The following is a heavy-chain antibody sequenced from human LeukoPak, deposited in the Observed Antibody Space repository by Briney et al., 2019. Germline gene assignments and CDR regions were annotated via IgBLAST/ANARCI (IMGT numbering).Heavy chain of an antibody. V-gene: IGHV1-46*01. CDR2: INPSGGST. CDR1: GYTFTSYY. D-gene: IGHD3-3*01. J-gene: IGHJ6*02. CDR3: ARGGYDFVYFYYGMDV. Sequence: ASVKVSCKASGYTFTSYYMHWVRQAPGQGLEWMGIINPSGGSTSYAQKFQGRVTMTRGTSTSTVYMELSSLRSEDTAVYYCARGGYDFVYFYYGMDVWGQGTSVTVSS.